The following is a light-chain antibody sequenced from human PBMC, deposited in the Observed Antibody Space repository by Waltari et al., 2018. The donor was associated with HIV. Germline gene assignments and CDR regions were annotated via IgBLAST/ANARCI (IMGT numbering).Light chain of an antibody. V-gene: IGKV3-15*01. Sequence: ERVMTQSPATLSVSPGDRATLSCRASESVSTNLAWYQQKCGQAPRLLIYGASTRATGIPARFSGSGSETDFTLSINSLQSEDFAVYYCQQYNTWPRTFGQGTKVEI. CDR3: QQYNTWPRT. CDR2: GAS. CDR1: ESVSTN. J-gene: IGKJ2*01.